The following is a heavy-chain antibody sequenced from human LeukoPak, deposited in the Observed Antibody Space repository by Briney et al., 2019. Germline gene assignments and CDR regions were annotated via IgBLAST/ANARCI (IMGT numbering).Heavy chain of an antibody. V-gene: IGHV4-59*11. D-gene: IGHD1-1*01. CDR2: VYYNGNS. CDR3: ARAHSNNWHVDY. CDR1: GDSISGHY. Sequence: PSETLSLTCTVSGDSISGHYWSWIRQPPGKGLEWIGYVYYNGNSDYNPSLKSRVSTSIDTSKNQLSLKLSSVTAADTAVYYCARAHSNNWHVDYWGQGTLVTVSS. J-gene: IGHJ4*02.